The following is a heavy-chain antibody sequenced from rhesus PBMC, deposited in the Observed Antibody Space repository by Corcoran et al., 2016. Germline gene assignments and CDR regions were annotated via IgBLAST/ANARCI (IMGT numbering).Heavy chain of an antibody. D-gene: IGHD3-40*01. CDR3: AIYDGRFDY. Sequence: QVQLQESGPGLVKTSETLSLTCAVSGGSISSSNWWSWIRHPPGKGLEWIGYISGSRDNTYYNPSLKSRVTIAKDTSKNQCALRLSSGTAADTAVYDCAIYDGRFDYGGQGVLVTVSS. V-gene: IGHV4-65*02. CDR1: GGSISSSNW. J-gene: IGHJ4*01. CDR2: ISGSRDNT.